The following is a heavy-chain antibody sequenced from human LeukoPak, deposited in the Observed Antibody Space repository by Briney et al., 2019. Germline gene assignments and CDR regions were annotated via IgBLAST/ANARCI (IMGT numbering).Heavy chain of an antibody. CDR2: ILYDGSNK. Sequence: PGGSLRLSCAASGFTFSDYGMHWVRQAPGKGLEWVAVILYDGSNKYYSDSVKGRFTTSRDNSKNTVYLQMNSLRAEDTAVYYCARDTVGVVTAILDYWGQGTLVTVSS. D-gene: IGHD2-21*02. J-gene: IGHJ4*02. CDR3: ARDTVGVVTAILDY. CDR1: GFTFSDYG. V-gene: IGHV3-33*01.